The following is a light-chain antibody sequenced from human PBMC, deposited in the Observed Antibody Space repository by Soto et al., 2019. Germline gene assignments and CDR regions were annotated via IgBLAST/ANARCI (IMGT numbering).Light chain of an antibody. J-gene: IGLJ2*01. CDR1: SSNIGSNT. CDR3: AAWDDSLNGHVV. Sequence: QTVVTQPPSASGTPGQRVTISCSGSSSNIGSNTVNWYQQLPGTAPKLLIYSNNQRPSGVPDRFSGSKSGTSASLAIRGLQSEDEADYYCAAWDDSLNGHVVFGGGTKLTVL. V-gene: IGLV1-44*01. CDR2: SNN.